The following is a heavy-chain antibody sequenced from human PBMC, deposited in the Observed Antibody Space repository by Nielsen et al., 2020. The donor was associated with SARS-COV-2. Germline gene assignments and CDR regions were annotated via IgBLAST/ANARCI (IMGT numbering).Heavy chain of an antibody. J-gene: IGHJ4*02. CDR2: INTNTGNP. CDR3: ARDRGDGYNSGVDY. V-gene: IGHV7-4-1*02. CDR1: GYTFTSYA. Sequence: ASVKVSCKASGYTFTSYAMNWVRQAPEQGLEWMGWINTNTGNPTYAQGFTSRFVFSLDTSVSTAFLEISSLKAEDTAVYYCARDRGDGYNSGVDYWGQGTLVTVSS. D-gene: IGHD5-24*01.